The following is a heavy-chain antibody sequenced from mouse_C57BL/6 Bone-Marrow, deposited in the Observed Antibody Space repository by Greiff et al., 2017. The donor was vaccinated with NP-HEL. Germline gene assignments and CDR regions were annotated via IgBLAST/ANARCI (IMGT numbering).Heavy chain of an antibody. CDR2: IDPSDSYT. D-gene: IGHD4-1*01. Sequence: VQGVESGAELVMPGASVKLSCKASGYTFTSYWMHWVKQRPGQGLEWIGEIDPSDSYTNYNQKFKGKSTLTVDKSSSTAYMQLSSLTSEDSAVYYCARRELGRWYFDVWGTGTTVTVSS. J-gene: IGHJ1*03. CDR3: ARRELGRWYFDV. V-gene: IGHV1-69*01. CDR1: GYTFTSYW.